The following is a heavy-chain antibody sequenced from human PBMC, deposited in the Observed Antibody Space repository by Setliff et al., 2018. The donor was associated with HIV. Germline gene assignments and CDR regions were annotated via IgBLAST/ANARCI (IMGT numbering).Heavy chain of an antibody. J-gene: IGHJ4*02. Sequence: SETLSLTCDVFGYSISNGHYWAWIRQPPGEGLEWIGSIPPGGETYYNPSLKSRVIMSVDTSKNQFSLKLSSVTAADTAIYYCARDQRRYDSSSQFFGYWGQGTLVTVSS. D-gene: IGHD6-13*01. CDR2: IPPGGET. V-gene: IGHV4-38-2*02. CDR3: ARDQRRYDSSSQFFGY. CDR1: GYSISNGHY.